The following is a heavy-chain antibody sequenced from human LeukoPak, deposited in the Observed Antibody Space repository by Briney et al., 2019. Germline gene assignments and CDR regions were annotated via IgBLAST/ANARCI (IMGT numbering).Heavy chain of an antibody. CDR1: GGSFSGYY. CDR3: ASAAAGRNDY. V-gene: IGHV4-34*01. Sequence: ASETLSLTCAVYGGSFSGYYWSWIRQPPGKGLEWIGEINHSGSTNYNPSLKSRVTISVDTSKNQFSLKLSSVTAADTAVYYCASAAAGRNDYWGQGTLVTVSS. J-gene: IGHJ4*02. D-gene: IGHD6-13*01. CDR2: INHSGST.